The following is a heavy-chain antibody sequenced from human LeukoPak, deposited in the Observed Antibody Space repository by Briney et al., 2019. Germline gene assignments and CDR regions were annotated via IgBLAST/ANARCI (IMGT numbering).Heavy chain of an antibody. CDR1: GFTFGDYG. D-gene: IGHD1-14*01. CDR3: TRYNNDHFDY. CDR2: IAYDGSRA. V-gene: IGHV3-33*01. Sequence: GGSLRLYCAGSGFTFGDYGMHWFRQTPGKGLEWVAVIAYDGSRAFYADSVKGRFTISRDNSKNTMSVQMDDLRAEDTAVYYCTRYNNDHFDYWGQGTLVTVSS. J-gene: IGHJ4*02.